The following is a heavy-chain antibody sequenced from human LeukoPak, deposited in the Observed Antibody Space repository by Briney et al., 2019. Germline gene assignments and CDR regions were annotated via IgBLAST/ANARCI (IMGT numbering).Heavy chain of an antibody. CDR2: ISAYNGNT. J-gene: IGHJ4*02. Sequence: ASVKVSCKASGYTFTSYGISWVRQAPGQGLEWMGWISAYNGNTNYAQKLQGRVTMTTDTSTSTAYMELRSLRSDDTAVYYCAAAWGRHSYGLLHPFDYWGQGTLVTVSS. CDR3: AAAWGRHSYGLLHPFDY. CDR1: GYTFTSYG. V-gene: IGHV1-18*01. D-gene: IGHD5-18*01.